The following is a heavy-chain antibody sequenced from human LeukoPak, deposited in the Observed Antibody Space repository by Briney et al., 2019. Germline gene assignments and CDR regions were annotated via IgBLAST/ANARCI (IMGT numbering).Heavy chain of an antibody. Sequence: GGSLRLSCAASGFTFSSYSMNWVRQAPGKGLEWVAIIQYDGSNKHYVDSVQGRFTISRDNSKNTLYLQMNSLRAEDTAVYYCARDHGDYEYWGQGTLVTVSS. CDR2: IQYDGSNK. V-gene: IGHV3-30*03. CDR1: GFTFSSYS. D-gene: IGHD4-17*01. J-gene: IGHJ4*02. CDR3: ARDHGDYEY.